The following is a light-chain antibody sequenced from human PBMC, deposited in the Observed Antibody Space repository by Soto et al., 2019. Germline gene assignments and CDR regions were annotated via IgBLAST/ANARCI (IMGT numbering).Light chain of an antibody. CDR2: DAS. CDR3: QQYGRSPRT. Sequence: EIVLTQSPDTLSLSPGESATLSCRASQSVSRYLAWYQQKPGQTPRLLIYDASNRAAGIPARFSGSGSGTGFTLTISSLEPEDFAVYYCQQYGRSPRTFGQGTKVDIK. CDR1: QSVSRY. V-gene: IGKV3-11*01. J-gene: IGKJ1*01.